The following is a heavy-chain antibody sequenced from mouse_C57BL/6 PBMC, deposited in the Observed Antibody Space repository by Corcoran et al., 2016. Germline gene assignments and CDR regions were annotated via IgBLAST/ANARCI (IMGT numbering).Heavy chain of an antibody. J-gene: IGHJ3*01. CDR1: GYTFTDYN. Sequence: EVQLQQSGPELVKPGASVKIPCKASGYTFTDYNMDWVKQSHGKSLEWIGDINPNNGGTIYNQKFKGKATLTVDKSSSTAYMELRSLTSEDTAVYYCARGYYGYDGPWFAYWGQGTLVTVSA. V-gene: IGHV1-18*01. D-gene: IGHD2-2*01. CDR3: ARGYYGYDGPWFAY. CDR2: INPNNGGT.